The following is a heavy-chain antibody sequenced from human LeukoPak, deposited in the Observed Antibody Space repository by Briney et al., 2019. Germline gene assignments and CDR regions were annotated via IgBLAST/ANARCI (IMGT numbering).Heavy chain of an antibody. Sequence: GGSLRLSCAASGFTFSSYAMSWVRQAPGKGLEWVSAISGSGGSTYYADSVKGRFTISRDNSRNTLYLQMNSLRAEDTAVYYCARDRSSSWYYFDFDYWGQGTLVTVSS. V-gene: IGHV3-23*01. J-gene: IGHJ4*02. CDR1: GFTFSSYA. D-gene: IGHD6-13*01. CDR2: ISGSGGST. CDR3: ARDRSSSWYYFDFDY.